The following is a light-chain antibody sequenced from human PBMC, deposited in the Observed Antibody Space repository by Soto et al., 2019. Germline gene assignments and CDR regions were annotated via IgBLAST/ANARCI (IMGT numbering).Light chain of an antibody. CDR2: LNSDGSH. V-gene: IGLV4-69*01. CDR3: QTWGTGIHV. J-gene: IGLJ2*01. Sequence: QPVLTQSPSASASLGASVKLTCTLSSGHSNYAIAWHQQQPEKGPRYLMKLNSDGSHYKGDGIPDRFSGSSSGAERYLTISSLQSEDEADYYCQTWGTGIHVFGEGTKLTVL. CDR1: SGHSNYA.